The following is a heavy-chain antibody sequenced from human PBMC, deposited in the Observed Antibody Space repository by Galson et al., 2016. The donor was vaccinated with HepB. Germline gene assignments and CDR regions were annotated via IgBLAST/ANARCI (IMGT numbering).Heavy chain of an antibody. CDR2: ISASGANT. CDR1: GFTFNNNA. Sequence: SLRLSCAASGFTFNNNAMSWLRQAPGKGLEWVSGISASGANTYYADSVRGRFSISRDNSKSALYLQMNSLTADDTAVYYCAKRARRQKWEPEGDFDFWGLGTLVIASS. V-gene: IGHV3-23*01. CDR3: AKRARRQKWEPEGDFDF. D-gene: IGHD1-26*01. J-gene: IGHJ4*02.